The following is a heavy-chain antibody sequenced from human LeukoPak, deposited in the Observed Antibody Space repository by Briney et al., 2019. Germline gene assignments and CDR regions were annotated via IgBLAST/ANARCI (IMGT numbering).Heavy chain of an antibody. D-gene: IGHD4-11*01. CDR2: IYSGGST. Sequence: GGSLRLSCAASGFTVSSNYMSWVRQAPGKGLEWVSVIYSGGSTYYADSVKGRFTISRDNSKNTLYLQMNSLRAEDTAVYYCARDGGDYRDDAFDIWGQGTMVTVSS. CDR1: GFTVSSNY. J-gene: IGHJ3*02. CDR3: ARDGGDYRDDAFDI. V-gene: IGHV3-53*01.